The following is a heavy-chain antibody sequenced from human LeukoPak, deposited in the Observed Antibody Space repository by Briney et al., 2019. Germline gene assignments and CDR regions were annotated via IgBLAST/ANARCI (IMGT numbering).Heavy chain of an antibody. CDR3: AREYSSGWSGTSGFDY. V-gene: IGHV6-1*01. CDR1: GDSVSSNSAA. J-gene: IGHJ4*02. D-gene: IGHD6-19*01. CDR2: TYYRSKWYN. Sequence: SQTLSLTCAISGDSVSSNSAAWNWIRQSPSRGLEWLGRTYYRSKWYNDYAVSVKSRITINPDTSKNQFSLQLNSLTPEDTAVYYCAREYSSGWSGTSGFDYWGQGTLVTVSS.